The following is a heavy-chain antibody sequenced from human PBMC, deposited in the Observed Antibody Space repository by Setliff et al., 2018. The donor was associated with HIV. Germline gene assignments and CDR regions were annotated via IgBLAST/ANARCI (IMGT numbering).Heavy chain of an antibody. V-gene: IGHV3-7*01. CDR2: IKQDGSEI. CDR3: ARDATRGGDFDF. Sequence: PGGSLRLSCTTSGFIFGDYAMSWVRQAPGKGLEWVATIKQDGSEIYYMDSVKGRFTISRDNAKNLVYLEMNSLKVEDTAVYYCARDATRGGDFDFWGQGTLVTSPQ. D-gene: IGHD1-26*01. CDR1: GFIFGDYA. J-gene: IGHJ4*02.